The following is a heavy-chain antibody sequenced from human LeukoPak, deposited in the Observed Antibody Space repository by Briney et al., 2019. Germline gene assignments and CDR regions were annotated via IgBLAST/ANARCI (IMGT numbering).Heavy chain of an antibody. J-gene: IGHJ4*02. D-gene: IGHD6-25*01. CDR1: GFTFSSYG. V-gene: IGHV3-30*03. Sequence: PGRSLRLSCAASGFTFSSYGMHWVRQAPGKGLEWVAVISYDVGKKYYADSVKGRFTISRDNSKNTLYLQMNSLRVEDTAVYYCARDRGWRLLDYWGQGTLVTVSS. CDR2: ISYDVGKK. CDR3: ARDRGWRLLDY.